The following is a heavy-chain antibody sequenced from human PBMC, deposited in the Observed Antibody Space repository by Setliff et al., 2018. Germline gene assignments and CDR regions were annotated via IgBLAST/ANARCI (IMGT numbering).Heavy chain of an antibody. CDR3: ERLVRHCTRISCQRTSEADL. CDR1: GYMFKSHG. J-gene: IGHJ5*02. Sequence: ASVKVSCKASGYMFKSHGINWMRQAPGQGFEWMGWISAYNGNTYHAQKFQDRLSMTTDTSTSTAYMELRSLRADDTAVYYCERLVRHCTRISCQRTSEADLWGQGTQVTVSS. V-gene: IGHV1-18*04. CDR2: ISAYNGNT. D-gene: IGHD2-15*01.